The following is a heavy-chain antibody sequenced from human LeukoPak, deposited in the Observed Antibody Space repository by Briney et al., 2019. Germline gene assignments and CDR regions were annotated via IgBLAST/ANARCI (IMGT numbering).Heavy chain of an antibody. J-gene: IGHJ4*02. CDR2: IHYSRST. CDR3: ARGYDFWTQRLDY. D-gene: IGHD3-3*01. V-gene: IGHV4-59*01. Sequence: SETLSLTGTVSGDPLGSYCWTGTGRPPGKGLEGIGYIHYSRSTNYNPSLNSRVTIPVDTSKNQFSLKLSSVTAADTAVYYCARGYDFWTQRLDYWGQGTLVTVSS. CDR1: GDPLGSYC.